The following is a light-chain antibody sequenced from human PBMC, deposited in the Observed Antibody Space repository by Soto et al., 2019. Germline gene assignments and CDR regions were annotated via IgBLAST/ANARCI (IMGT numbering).Light chain of an antibody. V-gene: IGKV3-20*01. Sequence: EIVLTQSPGTLSLSPGERATLSCRASQSVTSSYLAWYQQKPGQAPRLLIYGASSRATGIPDRFSGSGSGTHFPLTISRLEPQDFAMYYCHQYGSSPLTFGGGTKVEIK. CDR1: QSVTSSY. J-gene: IGKJ4*01. CDR2: GAS. CDR3: HQYGSSPLT.